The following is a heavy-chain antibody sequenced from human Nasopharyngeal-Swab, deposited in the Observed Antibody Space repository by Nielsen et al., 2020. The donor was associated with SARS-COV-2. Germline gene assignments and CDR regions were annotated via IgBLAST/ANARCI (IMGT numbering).Heavy chain of an antibody. CDR3: TRALSGVYDF. V-gene: IGHV1-2*06. CDR1: TSTFNAYY. Sequence: ASVKVSCKASTSTFNAYYIHWVRQAPGQGLEWMGRINPTTGGTLYTQTFEGRVTMTTDTSTSTTYMELRGLTSDDTAVYYYTRALSGVYDFWGQGALVTVSS. CDR2: INPTTGGT. D-gene: IGHD2-15*01. J-gene: IGHJ4*02.